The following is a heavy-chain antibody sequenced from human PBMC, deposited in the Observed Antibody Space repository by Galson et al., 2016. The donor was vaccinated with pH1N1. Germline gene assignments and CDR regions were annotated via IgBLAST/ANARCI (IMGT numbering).Heavy chain of an antibody. V-gene: IGHV4-61*09. J-gene: IGHJ4*02. CDR1: GDSMTSGFYY. D-gene: IGHD3-10*01. CDR2: IYTSGST. CDR3: ARRGIGEFLYYFDY. Sequence: TLSLTCTVSGDSMTSGFYYWTWIRQPAGKGLEYIGYIYTSGSTNYNPSLKSRLIISVDTSKNQVSLKLSSVTAADTAVYYCARRGIGEFLYYFDYWGQGTLVTVSS.